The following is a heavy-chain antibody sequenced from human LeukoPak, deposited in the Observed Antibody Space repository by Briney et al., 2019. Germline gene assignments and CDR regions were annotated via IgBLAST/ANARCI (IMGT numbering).Heavy chain of an antibody. Sequence: SETLSLTCTVSNGSISPYYWGWVRQPPGKGLEWIGFIYYSGSTNYNPSLKSRVTISVDTSKNQFSLNLSSVTAADTAVYYCARLRGAMTPVTSDFDYWGQGTLVTVSS. CDR2: IYYSGST. CDR1: NGSISPYY. V-gene: IGHV4-59*08. D-gene: IGHD4-17*01. CDR3: ARLRGAMTPVTSDFDY. J-gene: IGHJ4*02.